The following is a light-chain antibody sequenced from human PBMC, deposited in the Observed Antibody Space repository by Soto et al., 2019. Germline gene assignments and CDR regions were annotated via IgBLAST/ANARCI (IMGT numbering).Light chain of an antibody. J-gene: IGKJ2*01. CDR1: HTISTY. CDR3: QQSTAVPYT. V-gene: IGKV1-39*01. CDR2: AAS. Sequence: DIQMTQAPSSLSASVGDRVTITCRASHTISTYLNWYQQNPGKAPKLLIYAASSLQSGVPSRFSGSGSGTDFTLTIRRLQPEDFATSYCQQSTAVPYTVGQGTKLQIQ.